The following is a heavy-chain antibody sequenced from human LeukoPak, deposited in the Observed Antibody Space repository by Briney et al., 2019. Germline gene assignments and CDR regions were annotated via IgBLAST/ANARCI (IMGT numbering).Heavy chain of an antibody. V-gene: IGHV3-30*02. CDR3: ARTYSSSWYVFDY. CDR2: IRYDGSNK. D-gene: IGHD6-13*01. Sequence: HTGGSLRLSCAASGFTFRTYGMHWVRQAPGKGLEWVAFIRYDGSNKYYADSVKGRFTISRDNSKNTLYLQMNSLRAEDTAVYYCARTYSSSWYVFDYWGQGTLVTVSS. J-gene: IGHJ4*02. CDR1: GFTFRTYG.